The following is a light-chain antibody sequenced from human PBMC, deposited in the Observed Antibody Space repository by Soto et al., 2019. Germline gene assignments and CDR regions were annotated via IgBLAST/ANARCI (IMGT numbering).Light chain of an antibody. CDR3: QQYDNWPPRWT. V-gene: IGKV3-15*01. CDR2: GAS. J-gene: IGKJ2*01. CDR1: QSVGTN. Sequence: EIVMTQSPATLSVSPGERVTLSCRASQSVGTNLAWYQQKPGQAPRLLILGASTRASGIPAKFSGSGSGTEFTLSIGSLQPEDFAIYYCQQYDNWPPRWTFGQGTKVDIK.